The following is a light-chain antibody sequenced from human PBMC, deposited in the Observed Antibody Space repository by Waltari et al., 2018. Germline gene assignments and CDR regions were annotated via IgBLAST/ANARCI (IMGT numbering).Light chain of an antibody. CDR2: EDS. CDR1: ALPKKS. CDR3: YSTDSSRNPNWV. V-gene: IGLV3-10*01. Sequence: SYELSQPPSVSVSPGQTARITCSGDALPKKSAYCYHQKSGQAPVLVIFEDSKRPYGIPERFSGSSSGTMATLSLSGAQVEDEGDYYCYSTDSSRNPNWVFGGGTKLTVL. J-gene: IGLJ3*02.